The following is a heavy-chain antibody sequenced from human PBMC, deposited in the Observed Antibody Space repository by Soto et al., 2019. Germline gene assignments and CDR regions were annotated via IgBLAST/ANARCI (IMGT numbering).Heavy chain of an antibody. D-gene: IGHD3-10*01. J-gene: IGHJ4*02. CDR3: AKRGSGSYYNY. Sequence: EVQLLESGGGLVQPGGSLRLSCAASGFTFSSYAMRWVRQAAEKGLEWVSAISGSGGSTYYADSVKGRFTISRDNSKNTLYLQMNSLRAEDTAVYYCAKRGSGSYYNYSGQGTLVTVSS. CDR1: GFTFSSYA. CDR2: ISGSGGST. V-gene: IGHV3-23*01.